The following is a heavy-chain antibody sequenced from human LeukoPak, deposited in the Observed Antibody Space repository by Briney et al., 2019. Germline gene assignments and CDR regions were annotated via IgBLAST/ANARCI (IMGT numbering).Heavy chain of an antibody. CDR2: IIPLLGTG. CDR1: GGSFSTFT. Sequence: SVKVSCKAPGGSFSTFTITWVRQAPAQGFEFMGGIIPLLGTGAYAQKFQGRVTMTTDESTNKAYMELSRLTSEDTAIYYCAKSTGTGAFDVWGQGTTVAVSS. V-gene: IGHV1-69*16. J-gene: IGHJ3*01. CDR3: AKSTGTGAFDV. D-gene: IGHD4-17*01.